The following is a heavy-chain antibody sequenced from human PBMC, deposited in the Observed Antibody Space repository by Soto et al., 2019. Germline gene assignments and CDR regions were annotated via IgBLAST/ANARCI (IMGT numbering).Heavy chain of an antibody. Sequence: EVQLVESGGGLVQPGGSLRLSCAVSGFTFSNYWMSWVRQAPGKGLEWVPNIKKDGSEKYYVDSVKGRFIISRDNGKKSLYPQMNDLRAEDTAVYYCAAILGMDVWGQGTTVTVSS. CDR2: IKKDGSEK. D-gene: IGHD3-3*02. V-gene: IGHV3-7*05. J-gene: IGHJ6*02. CDR1: GFTFSNYW. CDR3: AAILGMDV.